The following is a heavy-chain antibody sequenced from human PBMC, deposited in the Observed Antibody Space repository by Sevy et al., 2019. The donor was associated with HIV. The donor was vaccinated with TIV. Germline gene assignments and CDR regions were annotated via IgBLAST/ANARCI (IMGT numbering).Heavy chain of an antibody. D-gene: IGHD6-13*01. J-gene: IGHJ4*02. V-gene: IGHV3-23*01. CDR2: ISGSGDSA. CDR3: ARAYSSWFGTVHY. Sequence: GGSLRLSCAASGFTFSSYAMSWVRQAPGKGLEWVSGISGSGDSAYYADSVKGRFTISRDNPKNTLFLQVNSLRPEDTAVYYCARAYSSWFGTVHYWGQGTLVTVSS. CDR1: GFTFSSYA.